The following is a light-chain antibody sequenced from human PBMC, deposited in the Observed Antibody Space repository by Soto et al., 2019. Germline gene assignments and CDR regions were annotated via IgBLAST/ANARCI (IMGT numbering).Light chain of an antibody. V-gene: IGLV2-14*01. CDR3: SSYTTSSNYV. CDR2: EVS. J-gene: IGLJ1*01. Sequence: QSFRTQPACVTGSPGQSITISCAGTSSDVGSYNFVSWYQQLPGKAPKLMIYEVSNRPSGVSNRFSGSKSGNTASLTISGLQAEDEADYYCSSYTTSSNYVFGSGTKVTVL. CDR1: SSDVGSYNF.